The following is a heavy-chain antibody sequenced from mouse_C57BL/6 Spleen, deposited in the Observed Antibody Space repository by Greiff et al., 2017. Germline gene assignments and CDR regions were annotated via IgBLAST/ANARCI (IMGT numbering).Heavy chain of an antibody. V-gene: IGHV5-4*01. CDR2: ISDGGSYT. CDR1: GFTFSSYA. CDR3: ARDPTYYSNYVGYFDV. Sequence: EVQRVESGGGLVKPGGSLKLSCAASGFTFSSYAMSWVRQTPEKRLEWVATISDGGSYTYYPDNVKGRFTISRDNAKNNLYLQMSHLKSEDTAMYYCARDPTYYSNYVGYFDVWGTGTTVTVSS. D-gene: IGHD2-5*01. J-gene: IGHJ1*03.